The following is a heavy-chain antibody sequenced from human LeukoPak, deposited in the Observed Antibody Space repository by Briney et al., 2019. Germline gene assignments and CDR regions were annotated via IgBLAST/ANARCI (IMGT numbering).Heavy chain of an antibody. CDR1: GYIFTSYW. CDR2: IYPGDSDT. CDR3: ARRGSYSSFDY. D-gene: IGHD1-26*01. J-gene: IGHJ4*02. V-gene: IGHV5-51*01. Sequence: GASLQISCKGAGYIFTSYWIGWVRQLPGKGLEWMGIIYPGDSDTRYSPSFQGQVTISADKSISTAYLQWSSLKASDTAMYYCARRGSYSSFDYWGQGTLVTVSS.